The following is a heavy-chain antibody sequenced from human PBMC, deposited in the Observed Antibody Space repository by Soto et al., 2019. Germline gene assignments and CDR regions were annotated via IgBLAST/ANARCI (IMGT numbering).Heavy chain of an antibody. D-gene: IGHD2-2*02. V-gene: IGHV4-30-2*01. CDR3: ARGYCSSTSCYKVARYWYFDL. Sequence: QMQLQESGSGLVKPSQNLSLTCAVSGGAISSGGYSWSWIRQPPGKGLEWIGYIYHSGSTYYNPSLSSRVTLSVDRSKTQFSLKLSSVTAADTAVYYCARGYCSSTSCYKVARYWYFDLWGRGTLVTVSS. CDR2: IYHSGST. J-gene: IGHJ2*01. CDR1: GGAISSGGYS.